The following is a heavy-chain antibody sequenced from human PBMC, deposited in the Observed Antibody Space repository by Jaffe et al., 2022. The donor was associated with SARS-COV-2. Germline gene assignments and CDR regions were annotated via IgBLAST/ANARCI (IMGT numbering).Heavy chain of an antibody. D-gene: IGHD3-22*01. CDR3: AKASPRITMIVVVITYYWYFDL. CDR1: GFTFSSYA. V-gene: IGHV3-23*01. CDR2: ISGSGGST. J-gene: IGHJ2*01. Sequence: EVQLLESGGGLVQPGGSLRLSCAASGFTFSSYAMSWVRQAPGKGLEWVSAISGSGGSTYYADSVKGRFTISRDNSKNTLYLQMNSLRAEDTAVYYCAKASPRITMIVVVITYYWYFDLWGRGTLVTVSS.